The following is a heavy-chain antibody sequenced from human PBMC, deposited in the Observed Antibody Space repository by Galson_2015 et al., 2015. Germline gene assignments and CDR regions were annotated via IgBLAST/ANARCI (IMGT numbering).Heavy chain of an antibody. J-gene: IGHJ6*02. CDR1: GYTFTSYG. D-gene: IGHD3-22*01. Sequence: SVKVSCKASGYTFTSYGISWVRQATGQGLEWMGWMNPNSGNTGYAQKFQGRVTMTRNTSISTAYMELSSLRSEDTAVYYCARGNMIVVVINKGTYYGMDVWGQGTTVTVSS. CDR2: MNPNSGNT. CDR3: ARGNMIVVVINKGTYYGMDV. V-gene: IGHV1-8*02.